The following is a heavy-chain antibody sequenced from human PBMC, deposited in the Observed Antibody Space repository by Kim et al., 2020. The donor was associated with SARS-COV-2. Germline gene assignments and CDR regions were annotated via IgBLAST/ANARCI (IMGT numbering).Heavy chain of an antibody. CDR1: GFTFRSYS. Sequence: LSLTCAASGFTFRSYSMMWVRQAPGKGLEWISYINSRGSSIFYAGSVEGRFTISRDNTEKSLYLQIDSPRAEDTAVYYCARASGYEPTSYFYGLDVWGQGTTVTVSS. CDR2: INSRGSSI. V-gene: IGHV3-48*01. CDR3: ARASGYEPTSYFYGLDV. D-gene: IGHD5-12*01. J-gene: IGHJ6*02.